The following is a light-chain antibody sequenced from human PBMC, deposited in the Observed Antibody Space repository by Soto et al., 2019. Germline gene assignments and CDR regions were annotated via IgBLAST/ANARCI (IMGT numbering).Light chain of an antibody. V-gene: IGKV3-20*01. CDR1: QSVTSNY. CDR3: QQYGSSPWT. CDR2: ATS. Sequence: EIVLTQSPGTLSLSPGERATLSCRASQSVTSNYLAWYQQKPGQAPRLLIYATSSRATGFPDRFSGSGSGTDFTLTISRLESEDFAVYYCQQYGSSPWTFGQGTKGKSN. J-gene: IGKJ1*01.